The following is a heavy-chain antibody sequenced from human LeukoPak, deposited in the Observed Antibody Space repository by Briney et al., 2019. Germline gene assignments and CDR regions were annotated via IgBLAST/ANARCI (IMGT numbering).Heavy chain of an antibody. Sequence: GGSLRLSCAASGFTFDDYAMHWVRHAPGKGLEGVSGISWNSGSIGYADSVKGRFTISRDNAKNSLYLQMNSLRAEDTALYYCVKGGPLLSPFDYWGQGTLVTVSS. CDR1: GFTFDDYA. CDR3: VKGGPLLSPFDY. J-gene: IGHJ4*02. D-gene: IGHD2/OR15-2a*01. V-gene: IGHV3-9*01. CDR2: ISWNSGSI.